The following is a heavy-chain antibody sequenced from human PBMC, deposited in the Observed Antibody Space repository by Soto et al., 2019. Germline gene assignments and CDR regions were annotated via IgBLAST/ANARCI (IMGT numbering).Heavy chain of an antibody. CDR1: GYTFTSYA. J-gene: IGHJ4*02. D-gene: IGHD4-17*01. V-gene: IGHV1-3*01. Sequence: GASLKVSCKASGYTFTSYALHWVRQAPGQRLEWMGWINAGNGNTKYSQKFQGRVTITRDTSASTAYMELSSLRSEDTAVYYCARENGGYTPYFDYWGQGTLVTVSS. CDR3: ARENGGYTPYFDY. CDR2: INAGNGNT.